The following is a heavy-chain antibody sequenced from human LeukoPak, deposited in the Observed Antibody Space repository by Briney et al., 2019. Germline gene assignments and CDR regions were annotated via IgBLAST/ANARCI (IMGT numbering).Heavy chain of an antibody. Sequence: SVKVSCKASGGTFSSYAISWVRQAPGQGLEWMGGIIPIFGTANYAQKFQGRVTITADESTSTAYMELSSLRSEDTAVYYCARDGYVTTVTTFAYWGQGTLVTVSS. J-gene: IGHJ4*02. V-gene: IGHV1-69*13. CDR2: IIPIFGTA. CDR3: ARDGYVTTVTTFAY. CDR1: GGTFSSYA. D-gene: IGHD4-17*01.